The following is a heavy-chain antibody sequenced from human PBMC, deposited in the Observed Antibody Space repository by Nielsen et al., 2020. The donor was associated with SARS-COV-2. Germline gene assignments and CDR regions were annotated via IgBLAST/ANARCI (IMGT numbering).Heavy chain of an antibody. V-gene: IGHV3-74*01. CDR2: ISPDGDIV. D-gene: IGHD1-1*01. CDR3: TNWNDVY. CDR1: GFTFSNSW. Sequence: GVLKISCAASGFTFSNSWMHWVRQAPGKGLVWVSRISPDGDIVNYADSVRGRFTTSRDNAKNTLYLQMNSLRAEDTAVYFCTNWNDVYWGQGTPVTVSS. J-gene: IGHJ4*02.